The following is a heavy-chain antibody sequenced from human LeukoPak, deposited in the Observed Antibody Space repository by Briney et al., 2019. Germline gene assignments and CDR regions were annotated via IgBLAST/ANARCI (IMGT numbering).Heavy chain of an antibody. CDR1: AGSINNYY. D-gene: IGHD5-18*01. CDR2: IHYGGST. J-gene: IGHJ4*02. CDR3: ARDLLAHTAMAAYDY. Sequence: PSETLSLTCTVSAGSINNYYWSWIRQPPGKALEWIGHIHYGGSTNYSPSLKSRVTISVDTSKNQFSLRLSSATAADTAVYYCARDLLAHTAMAAYDYWGQGTLVSVYS. V-gene: IGHV4-59*01.